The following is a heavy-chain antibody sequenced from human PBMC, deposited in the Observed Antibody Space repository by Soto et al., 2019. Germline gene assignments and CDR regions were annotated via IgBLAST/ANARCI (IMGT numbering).Heavy chain of an antibody. V-gene: IGHV5-51*01. CDR2: IYPGDSYT. J-gene: IGHJ5*01. D-gene: IGHD3-22*01. CDR1: VYSFTSYW. Sequence: ESLKISMNESVYSFTSYWIAWVRQMPGKGLEWMGIIYPGDSYTRYSPSFQGQVTISADKSISNAYLQWSSLKASDTAMYYCASVKRDSSGYSGFDSWGQGTLVT. CDR3: ASVKRDSSGYSGFDS.